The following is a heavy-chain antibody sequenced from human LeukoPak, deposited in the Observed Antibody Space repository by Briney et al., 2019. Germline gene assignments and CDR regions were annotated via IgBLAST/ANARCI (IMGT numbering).Heavy chain of an antibody. CDR2: IIGSGGSA. CDR1: GFTFGSYA. CDR3: AKTTTGYSSGRYPAWPIDY. J-gene: IGHJ4*02. D-gene: IGHD2-15*01. V-gene: IGHV3-23*01. Sequence: PGGSLRLSCAASGFTFGSYAMYWVRQAPGKGLEWVSGIIGSGGSAHYADSVKGRFTISRDNSKNTVYLQMDSLRAEDTATYYCAKTTTGYSSGRYPAWPIDYWGQGTLVTVSS.